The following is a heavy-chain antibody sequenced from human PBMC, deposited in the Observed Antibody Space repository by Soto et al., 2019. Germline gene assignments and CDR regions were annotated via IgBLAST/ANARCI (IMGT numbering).Heavy chain of an antibody. D-gene: IGHD1-26*01. V-gene: IGHV1-18*01. CDR1: GYAFPHYV. J-gene: IGHJ4*02. CDR2: STHTGNT. CDR3: ARSGEHPLDY. Sequence: QVRLVQSGPEVKKPGASVQVSCKTSGYAFPHYVINWVRQAPGHGLEWMGFSTHTGNTNYAQNFQGRVVLTTDTSTSTAYMEVTSLRSDDTAVYYCARSGEHPLDYWGQGTPVTVSS.